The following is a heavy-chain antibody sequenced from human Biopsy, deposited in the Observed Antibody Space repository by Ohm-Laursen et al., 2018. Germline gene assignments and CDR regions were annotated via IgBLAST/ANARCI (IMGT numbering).Heavy chain of an antibody. V-gene: IGHV4-4*07. CDR3: ARVKGEWPEYEFDK. D-gene: IGHD3-16*01. CDR1: GGSIDTQS. Sequence: SHTLSLTCTVSGGSIDTQSWIRQPAGKGLEWIGRVDIRGHADYSSSLRSRVTMSADASKNQFSLKLTSVTAADTAVYFCARVKGEWPEYEFDKWGQGILVTVSS. CDR2: VDIRGHA. J-gene: IGHJ4*02.